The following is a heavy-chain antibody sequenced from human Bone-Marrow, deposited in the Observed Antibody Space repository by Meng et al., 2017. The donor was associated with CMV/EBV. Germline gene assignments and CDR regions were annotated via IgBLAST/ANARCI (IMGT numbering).Heavy chain of an antibody. Sequence: AASGFTVSSSAMSWVRQAPGKGLEWVSAISGSGGSTYYADSVKGRFTISRDNSKNTLYLQMNGLRAEDTAVYYCAKVLGSGSFPFDYWGQGTLVTVSS. V-gene: IGHV3-23*01. CDR1: GFTVSSSA. D-gene: IGHD3-10*01. CDR2: ISGSGGST. J-gene: IGHJ4*02. CDR3: AKVLGSGSFPFDY.